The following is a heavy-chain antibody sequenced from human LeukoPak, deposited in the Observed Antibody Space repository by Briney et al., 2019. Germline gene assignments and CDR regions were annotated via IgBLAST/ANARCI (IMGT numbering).Heavy chain of an antibody. J-gene: IGHJ4*02. V-gene: IGHV4-59*01. Sequence: SETLSLTCTVSGGSIRSYYWSWIRQPPGEGLEWIGYIYYSGGTNYNPSLKSRVTISVDTSKNQFSLKVSSVTAADTAVYYCARGGSGWLFDYWGQGTLVTVSS. D-gene: IGHD6-19*01. CDR1: GGSIRSYY. CDR2: IYYSGGT. CDR3: ARGGSGWLFDY.